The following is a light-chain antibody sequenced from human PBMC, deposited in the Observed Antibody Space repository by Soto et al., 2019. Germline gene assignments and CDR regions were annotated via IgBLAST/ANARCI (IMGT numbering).Light chain of an antibody. V-gene: IGKV3-11*01. Sequence: EIVLTQSPATLSLSPEERATLSCRASQSVSSYLAWYQQKPGQAPRLLIYDASNRATGIPARFSGSGSGTDFTLTISSLEPEDFAVYYCQQRSNWPPLFGGGTKVEIK. J-gene: IGKJ4*01. CDR3: QQRSNWPPL. CDR1: QSVSSY. CDR2: DAS.